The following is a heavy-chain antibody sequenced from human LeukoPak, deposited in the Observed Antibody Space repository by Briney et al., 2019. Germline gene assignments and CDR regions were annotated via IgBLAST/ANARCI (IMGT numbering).Heavy chain of an antibody. CDR2: ITSSGSAT. D-gene: IGHD3-16*02. J-gene: IGHJ4*02. V-gene: IGHV3-23*01. Sequence: GGSLRLSCAASGFTFSKNAMSWVRQAPGKGPEWVSSITSSGSATCYADSVKGRFTISRDNSKNTLYLQMNGLRAEDTAVYYCARGVDVWGNYRQYYFDYWGQETLVTVSS. CDR3: ARGVDVWGNYRQYYFDY. CDR1: GFTFSKNA.